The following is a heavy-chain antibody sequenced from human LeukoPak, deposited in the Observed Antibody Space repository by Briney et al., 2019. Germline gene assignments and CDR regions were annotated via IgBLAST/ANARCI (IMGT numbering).Heavy chain of an antibody. CDR2: FDPEDGEA. CDR1: GYTLTELS. Sequence: ASVKVSCKVSGYTLTELSMHWVRQAPGKGLEWMGGFDPEDGEAIYAQKFQGRVTMTEDTSTDTAYMELSSLRSEDTAVYYCATIRNLRLAVRGDAFDIWGQGTMVTVSS. J-gene: IGHJ3*02. CDR3: ATIRNLRLAVRGDAFDI. D-gene: IGHD3-10*02. V-gene: IGHV1-24*01.